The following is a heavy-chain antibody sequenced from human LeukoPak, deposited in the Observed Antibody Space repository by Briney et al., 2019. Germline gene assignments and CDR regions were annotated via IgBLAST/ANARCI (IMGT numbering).Heavy chain of an antibody. CDR2: IIPLFGTV. Sequence: SVKVSCKASGGTFSSYAISWVRQAPGQGLEWMGGIIPLFGTVNYAQKFQGRVTITTDESPSTAYMELSSLRPEDTAVYYCARAYGDYVSANYYYYYMDVWGKGTTVTVSS. CDR1: GGTFSSYA. V-gene: IGHV1-69*05. J-gene: IGHJ6*03. D-gene: IGHD4-17*01. CDR3: ARAYGDYVSANYYYYYMDV.